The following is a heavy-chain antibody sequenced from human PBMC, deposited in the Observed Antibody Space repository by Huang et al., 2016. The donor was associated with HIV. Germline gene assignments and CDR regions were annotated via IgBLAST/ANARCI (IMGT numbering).Heavy chain of an antibody. CDR1: GYTFTRYY. CDR3: ATTTVVQRGPYDY. J-gene: IGHJ4*02. V-gene: IGHV1-46*01. Sequence: QVQLVQSGAEVKKPGASVKVSCKASGYTFTRYYMNWVRKAPGQGLAWMGIINTSGGSTSYAQKFQGRVTMTRDTSTSTVDMELSSLRSEDTAVYYCATTTVVQRGPYDYWGQGTLVTVSS. D-gene: IGHD4-17*01. CDR2: INTSGGST.